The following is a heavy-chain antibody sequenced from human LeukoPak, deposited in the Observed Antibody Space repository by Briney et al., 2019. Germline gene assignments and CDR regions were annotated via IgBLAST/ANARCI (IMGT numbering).Heavy chain of an antibody. CDR2: IYHSGST. Sequence: KTSETLSLTCAVSGGSISSSNWWSWVRQPPGKGLEWIGEIYHSGSTNYNPSLKSRVTISVDKSKNQFSLKLSSVTAADTAVYYCASSGDSPELWFGEFDYYFDYWGQGTLVTVSS. CDR1: GGSISSSNW. CDR3: ASSGDSPELWFGEFDYYFDY. V-gene: IGHV4-4*02. J-gene: IGHJ4*02. D-gene: IGHD3-10*01.